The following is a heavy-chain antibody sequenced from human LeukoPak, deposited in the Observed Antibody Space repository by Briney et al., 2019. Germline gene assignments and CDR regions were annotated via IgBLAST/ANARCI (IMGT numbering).Heavy chain of an antibody. D-gene: IGHD4-17*01. Sequence: SETLSLTCTVSGVSISSGGYYWSWIRQHPGKGLEWIGYIYYSGSTYYNPSLKSRVTISVDTSKNQFSLKLSSVTAADTAVYYCARDSGSGDSDYWGQGTLVTVSS. CDR1: GVSISSGGYY. J-gene: IGHJ4*02. CDR2: IYYSGST. V-gene: IGHV4-31*03. CDR3: ARDSGSGDSDY.